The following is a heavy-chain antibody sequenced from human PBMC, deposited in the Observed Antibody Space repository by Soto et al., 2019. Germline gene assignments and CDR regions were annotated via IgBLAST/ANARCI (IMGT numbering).Heavy chain of an antibody. D-gene: IGHD6-19*01. CDR1: GFTFSSYA. CDR2: ISGSGGST. J-gene: IGHJ5*02. V-gene: IGHV3-23*01. Sequence: GGSLRLSCAASGFTFSSYAMSWVRQAPGKGLEWVSAISGSGGSTYYADSVKGRFTISRDNSKNTLYLQMNSLRAEDTAVYYCAKDRAQQWLVKSVWFDPWGQEPWSPSPQ. CDR3: AKDRAQQWLVKSVWFDP.